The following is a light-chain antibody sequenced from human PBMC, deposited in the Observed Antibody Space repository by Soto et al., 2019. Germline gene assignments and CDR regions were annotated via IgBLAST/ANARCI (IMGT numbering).Light chain of an antibody. J-gene: IGLJ1*01. Sequence: QSALTQPASVSGSPGQSITISCTGTSSDVGGYVSWYQHHPGKAPKLMIFDVSSRPSGVSDRFSGSKSGKTASLTISGLQPEDEADYYCSSYTSSSTYVFGTGTKVTVL. CDR3: SSYTSSSTYV. CDR1: SSDVGGY. CDR2: DVS. V-gene: IGLV2-14*03.